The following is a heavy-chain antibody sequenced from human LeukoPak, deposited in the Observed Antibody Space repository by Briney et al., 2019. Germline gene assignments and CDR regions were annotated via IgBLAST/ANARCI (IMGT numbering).Heavy chain of an antibody. CDR3: ASFLVRAAAGYDAFDI. CDR1: GFTFSSYS. CDR2: ISSSSSTI. J-gene: IGHJ3*02. Sequence: GGSLRLSCAASGFTFSSYSMNWVRQAPGKGLEWVSYISSSSSTIYYADSVKGRFTIPRDNAKNSLYLQMNSLRAEDTAVYYCASFLVRAAAGYDAFDIWGQGTMVTVSS. D-gene: IGHD6-13*01. V-gene: IGHV3-48*01.